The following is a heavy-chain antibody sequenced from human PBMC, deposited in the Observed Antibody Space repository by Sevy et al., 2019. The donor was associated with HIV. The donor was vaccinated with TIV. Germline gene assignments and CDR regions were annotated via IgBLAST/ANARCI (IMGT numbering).Heavy chain of an antibody. J-gene: IGHJ4*02. CDR3: AKDMGRWLPDKPFDY. Sequence: GGSLRLSCAASGFTFDDYAMHWVRQAPGKGLEWVSGISWNSGSIGYADSVKGRFTISRDNAKNSLYLQMNSLRAEDTALYYCAKDMGRWLPDKPFDYWGQGTLVTVSS. V-gene: IGHV3-9*01. CDR1: GFTFDDYA. CDR2: ISWNSGSI. D-gene: IGHD5-12*01.